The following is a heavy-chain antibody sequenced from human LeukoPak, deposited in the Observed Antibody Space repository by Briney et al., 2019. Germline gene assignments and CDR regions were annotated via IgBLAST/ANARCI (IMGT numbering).Heavy chain of an antibody. J-gene: IGHJ5*02. D-gene: IGHD3-22*01. CDR3: ARDYYDSSGYSNWFDP. CDR2: ISGSGGST. Sequence: GGSLRLSCAASEFTFSSYAMSWVRQAPGKGLEWVSAISGSGGSTYYADSVKGRFTISRDNSKNTLYLQMNSLRAEDTAVYYCARDYYDSSGYSNWFDPWGQGTLVTVSS. CDR1: EFTFSSYA. V-gene: IGHV3-23*01.